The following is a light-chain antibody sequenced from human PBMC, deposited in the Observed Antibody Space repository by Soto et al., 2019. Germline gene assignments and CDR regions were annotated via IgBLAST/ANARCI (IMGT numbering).Light chain of an antibody. CDR1: QSISSS. Sequence: THSPPTLSFFTVQIANLPFMACQSISSSKLAWFQQKPGRAPRLLLYDVSNRATGIPPRFSGSGSGTDFTLTISSLEPEDFAVYSCQHHSNWPPAITFGQGTRLEIK. CDR3: QHHSNWPPAIT. V-gene: IGKV3D-20*02. J-gene: IGKJ5*01. CDR2: DVS.